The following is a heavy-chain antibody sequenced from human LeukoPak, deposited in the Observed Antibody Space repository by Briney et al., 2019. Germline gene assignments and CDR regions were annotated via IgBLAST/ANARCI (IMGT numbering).Heavy chain of an antibody. D-gene: IGHD3-22*01. CDR2: ISSNGGST. CDR3: AKSGYYDSSGSPGAGDY. V-gene: IGHV3-64D*06. CDR1: GFTFSSYA. Sequence: GGSLRLSCSASGFTFSSYAMHWVRQAPGKGLEYVSAISSNGGSTYYADSVKGRFTISRDNSKNTLYLQMSSLRAEDTAVYYCAKSGYYDSSGSPGAGDYWGQGTLVTVSS. J-gene: IGHJ4*02.